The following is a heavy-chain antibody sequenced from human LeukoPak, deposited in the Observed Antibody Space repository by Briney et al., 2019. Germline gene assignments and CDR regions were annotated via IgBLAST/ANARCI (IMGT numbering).Heavy chain of an antibody. V-gene: IGHV3-21*01. D-gene: IGHD6-19*01. CDR3: ASLAVGNWFDP. Sequence: GGSLRLSCAASGFTFSSYSMNWVRQAPGKGLEWVSSISSSSSYIYYADSVKGRFTISRDNAKNSLYLQMNSLRAEDTAVYYCASLAVGNWFDPWGQGTLVTVSS. CDR2: ISSSSSYI. CDR1: GFTFSSYS. J-gene: IGHJ5*02.